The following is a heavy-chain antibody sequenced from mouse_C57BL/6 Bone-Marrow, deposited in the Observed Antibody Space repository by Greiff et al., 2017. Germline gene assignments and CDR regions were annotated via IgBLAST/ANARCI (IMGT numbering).Heavy chain of an antibody. CDR2: IDPETGGT. Sequence: VQLQQSGAELVRPGASVTLSCKASGYTFTDYEMHWVKQTPVHGLEWIGAIDPETGGTAYNQKFKGKAILTADKSSSTAYMELRSLTSEDSAVYYCTGDYYGSSYWYAMDYWGQGTSVTVSS. J-gene: IGHJ4*01. V-gene: IGHV1-15*01. CDR1: GYTFTDYE. D-gene: IGHD1-1*01. CDR3: TGDYYGSSYWYAMDY.